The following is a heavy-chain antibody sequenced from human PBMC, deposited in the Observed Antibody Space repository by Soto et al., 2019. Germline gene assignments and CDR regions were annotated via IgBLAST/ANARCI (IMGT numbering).Heavy chain of an antibody. V-gene: IGHV5-51*01. CDR1: GYSFTSYW. CDR2: IYPGDSDT. D-gene: IGHD3-10*01. Sequence: GGSLKISCKGSGYSFTSYWIGWVRQMPGKGLEWMGIIYPGDSDTRYSPSFQGQVTISADKSISTAYLQWSSLKASDTAMYYCATQASGTDYYYGMDVWGQGTTVTVSS. CDR3: ATQASGTDYYYGMDV. J-gene: IGHJ6*02.